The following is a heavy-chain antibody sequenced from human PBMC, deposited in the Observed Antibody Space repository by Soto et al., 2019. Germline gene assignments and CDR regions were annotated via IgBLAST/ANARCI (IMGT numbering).Heavy chain of an antibody. Sequence: SVSNAWMNWVRQAPGKGLEWVGRIKSKTDGGTTDYAAPVKGRFTISRDDSKNTLYLQMNSLKTEDTAVYYCTTESWDDYVGGYWGQGTLVTVSS. D-gene: IGHD4-17*01. CDR3: TTESWDDYVGGY. CDR2: IKSKTDGGTT. V-gene: IGHV3-15*07. CDR1: SVSNAW. J-gene: IGHJ4*02.